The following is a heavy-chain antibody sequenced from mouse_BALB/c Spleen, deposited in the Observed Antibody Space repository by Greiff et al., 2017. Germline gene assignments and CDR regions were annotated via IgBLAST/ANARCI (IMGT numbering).Heavy chain of an antibody. CDR1: GFNIKDTY. CDR2: IDPANGNT. V-gene: IGHV14-3*02. D-gene: IGHD1-1*01. CDR3: ASNCYYGSSYWYFDV. Sequence: VQLQQSGAELVKPGASVKLSCTASGFNIKDTYMHWVKQRPEQGLEWIGRIDPANGNTKYDPKFQGKATITADTSSNTAYLQLSSLTSEDTAVYYCASNCYYGSSYWYFDVWGAGTTVTVSS. J-gene: IGHJ1*01.